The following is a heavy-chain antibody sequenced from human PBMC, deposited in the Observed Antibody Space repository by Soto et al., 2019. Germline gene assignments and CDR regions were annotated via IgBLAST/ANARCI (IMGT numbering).Heavy chain of an antibody. CDR3: AREGVQGGLDV. CDR2: ISPSGGRT. CDR1: GYTFSSYH. V-gene: IGHV1-46*04. Sequence: QVQLVQSGAEVKKPGASAKVSCKASGYTFSSYHIHWVRQAPGQGPEWMGMISPSGGRTNYAQKLQSRLSMTRDTSTSTVYMELSSLRSEDTAVYFCAREGVQGGLDVWGQGTTVTVSS. D-gene: IGHD2-8*01. J-gene: IGHJ6*02.